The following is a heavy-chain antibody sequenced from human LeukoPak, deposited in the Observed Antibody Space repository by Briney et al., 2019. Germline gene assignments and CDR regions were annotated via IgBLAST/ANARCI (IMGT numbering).Heavy chain of an antibody. J-gene: IGHJ4*02. D-gene: IGHD5-12*01. V-gene: IGHV3-7*01. Sequence: GGSLRLSCAASGFTFGSYWMSWVRQAPGKGLEWVANIKQDGSEKYYVDSVKGRFTISRDNAKNSLYLQMNSLRAEDTAVYYCARTRGYIASWGQGTRVTISS. CDR3: ARTRGYIAS. CDR1: GFTFGSYW. CDR2: IKQDGSEK.